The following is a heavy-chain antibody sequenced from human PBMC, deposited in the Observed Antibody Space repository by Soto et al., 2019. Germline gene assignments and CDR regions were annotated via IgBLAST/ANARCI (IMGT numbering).Heavy chain of an antibody. Sequence: ASVKVSCKASGGTFSSYAISWVRQAPGQGLEWMGGIIPIFGTANYAQKFQGRVTITADESTSTAYMELSSLRSEDTAVYYCARDFEYSSSSGHYYYGMDVWGQGTTVTVSS. CDR1: GGTFSSYA. V-gene: IGHV1-69*13. CDR3: ARDFEYSSSSGHYYYGMDV. CDR2: IIPIFGTA. D-gene: IGHD6-6*01. J-gene: IGHJ6*02.